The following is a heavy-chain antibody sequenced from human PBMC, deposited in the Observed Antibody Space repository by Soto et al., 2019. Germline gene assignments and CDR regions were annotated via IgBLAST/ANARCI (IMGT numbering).Heavy chain of an antibody. J-gene: IGHJ5*02. CDR3: AKEVGAHNWFDP. CDR2: ISYDGSNK. V-gene: IGHV3-30*04. D-gene: IGHD1-26*01. Sequence: QVQLVESGGGVVQPGRSLRLSCAASGFTFSSYAMHWVRQAPGKGLEWVAVISYDGSNKYYADSVKGRFTISRDNSKNTLYLQMNSLRAEDTAVYYCAKEVGAHNWFDPWGQGTLVTVSS. CDR1: GFTFSSYA.